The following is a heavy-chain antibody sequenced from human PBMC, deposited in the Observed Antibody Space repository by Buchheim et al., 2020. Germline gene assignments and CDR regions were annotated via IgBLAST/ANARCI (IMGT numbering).Heavy chain of an antibody. CDR2: LNYDGTTT. V-gene: IGHV3-74*01. CDR1: GFTFSDYW. D-gene: IGHD3-22*01. J-gene: IGHJ4*02. Sequence: EVHLLESGGGLVQPGGSLRLSCSASGFTFSDYWMHWVRQGPGKGLMWVSRLNYDGTTTNYADSVKGRFIMSRDNAKNTLYLQLDSLRPDDTAVYYCARGPWNHYYDKSGLYHIDNWGQGTL. CDR3: ARGPWNHYYDKSGLYHIDN.